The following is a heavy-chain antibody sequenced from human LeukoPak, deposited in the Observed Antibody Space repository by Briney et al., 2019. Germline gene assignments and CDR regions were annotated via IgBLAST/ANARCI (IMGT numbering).Heavy chain of an antibody. Sequence: ASVKVSCKASGYTFTGYYMHWVRQAPGKGLEWVSYISSSGNTKHYVDSVKGRFTISRDNAKNSVYLQMNSLRDEDTAVYYCARVLTSVPTRWGQGTLVTVSS. D-gene: IGHD4-17*01. J-gene: IGHJ4*02. V-gene: IGHV3-48*02. CDR2: ISSSGNTK. CDR3: ARVLTSVPTR. CDR1: GYTFTGYY.